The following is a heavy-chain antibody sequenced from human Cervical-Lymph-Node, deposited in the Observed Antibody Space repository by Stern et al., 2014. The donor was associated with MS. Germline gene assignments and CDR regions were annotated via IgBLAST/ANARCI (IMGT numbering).Heavy chain of an antibody. J-gene: IGHJ3*01. V-gene: IGHV5-51*01. CDR2: IYPADSDT. Sequence: EVQLVESGAEVKKPGESLKISCRTSGYTFSNFWIGWVRQMPGKGLEWVGVIYPADSDTTSSSSFQRQATFPADHYISTAYLQQRGLKASDNGMYYCVRRRDSAGYDTFDLWGQGTMLSVSS. CDR3: VRRRDSAGYDTFDL. D-gene: IGHD3-22*01. CDR1: GYTFSNFW.